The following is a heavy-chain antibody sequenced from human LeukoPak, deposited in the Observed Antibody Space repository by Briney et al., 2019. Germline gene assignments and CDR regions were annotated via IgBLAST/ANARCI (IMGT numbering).Heavy chain of an antibody. J-gene: IGHJ4*02. CDR2: MNPNSGNT. Sequence: ASVKVSCKASGYTFTNYGISWVRQAPGQGLEWMGWMNPNSGNTGYAQKFQGRVTMTRNTSISTAYMELSSLRSEDTAVYYCARGPMVRGVIINYYFDYWGQGTLVTVSS. D-gene: IGHD3-10*01. CDR1: GYTFTNYG. CDR3: ARGPMVRGVIINYYFDY. V-gene: IGHV1-8*02.